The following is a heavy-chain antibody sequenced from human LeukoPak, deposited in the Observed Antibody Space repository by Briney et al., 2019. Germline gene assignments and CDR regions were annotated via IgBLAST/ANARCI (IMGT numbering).Heavy chain of an antibody. V-gene: IGHV3-9*01. CDR1: GFIFDDYA. Sequence: PGGSLRLSCAASGFIFDDYAMHWVRQAPGKGLEWVSGISWNSGSIGYADSVKGRFTISRDNAKNSLYLQMNSLRAEDTALYYCAKDSRDILTGYYRSRSWFDPWGQGTLVTVSS. CDR2: ISWNSGSI. J-gene: IGHJ5*02. D-gene: IGHD3-9*01. CDR3: AKDSRDILTGYYRSRSWFDP.